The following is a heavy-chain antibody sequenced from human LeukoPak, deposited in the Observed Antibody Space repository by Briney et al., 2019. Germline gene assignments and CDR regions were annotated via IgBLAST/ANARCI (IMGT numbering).Heavy chain of an antibody. CDR2: IYTSGST. Sequence: SETLSLTCTVFGDSISTFYWSWIRQPAGKGLEWIGHIYTSGSTNYNPSLKSRVTMSVDKSKNQFSLKLSSVTAADTAVYYCARGPLFDYWGRGTLVTVSS. J-gene: IGHJ4*02. CDR1: GDSISTFY. V-gene: IGHV4-4*07. CDR3: ARGPLFDY.